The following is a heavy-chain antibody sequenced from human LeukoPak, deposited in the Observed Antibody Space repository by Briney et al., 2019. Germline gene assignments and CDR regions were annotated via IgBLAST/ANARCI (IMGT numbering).Heavy chain of an antibody. J-gene: IGHJ6*02. D-gene: IGHD6-13*01. CDR2: IYYSGST. CDR3: ARAPAAGDYYGMDV. V-gene: IGHV4-59*02. Sequence: SETLSLTCTVSGGSVSNYYWSWIRQPPGKGLEWIGYIYYSGSTDYNPSLKSRVAISVDTSKNQICLRLSSVTAADTAVYYCARAPAAGDYYGMDVWGQGTTVTVSS. CDR1: GGSVSNYY.